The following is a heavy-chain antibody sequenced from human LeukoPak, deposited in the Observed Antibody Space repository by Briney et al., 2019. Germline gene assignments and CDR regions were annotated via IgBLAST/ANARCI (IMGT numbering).Heavy chain of an antibody. J-gene: IGHJ6*02. CDR1: GFTFDYYW. V-gene: IGHV3-30*13. CDR3: ARDQNYYGLEV. Sequence: PGGSLRLSCAAPGFTFDYYWMHSVRQAPGKGLEWVAITSSDGDHKYYVDSMKDRYTISRDNSKNRLYLQVNTLRGEDTAVYYCARDQNYYGLEVWGQGTTVTVSS. CDR2: TSSDGDHK.